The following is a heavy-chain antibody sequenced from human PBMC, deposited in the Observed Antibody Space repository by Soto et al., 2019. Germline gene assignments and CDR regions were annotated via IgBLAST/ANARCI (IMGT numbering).Heavy chain of an antibody. V-gene: IGHV4-61*01. CDR2: IYYSGST. D-gene: IGHD6-19*01. CDR3: ARDHSSGTGGDFDY. Sequence: SETLSLTCTVSGGSVSSGSYYWSWIRQPPGKGLEWIGYIYYSGSTNYNPSLKSRVTISVDTSKNQFSLKLSSVTAADTAVYYCARDHSSGTGGDFDYWGQGTLVTVSS. CDR1: GGSVSSGSYY. J-gene: IGHJ4*02.